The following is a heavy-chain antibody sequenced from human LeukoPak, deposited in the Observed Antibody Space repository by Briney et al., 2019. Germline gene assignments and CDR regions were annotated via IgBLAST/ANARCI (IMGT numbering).Heavy chain of an antibody. CDR2: IYTSGST. V-gene: IGHV4-4*07. Sequence: SETLSLTCTVSGGSISSYYWSWIRQPAGKGLEWIGRIYTSGSTNYNPSLKSRVTMSVDTSKNQFSLKLSSVTAADTAVYYCARSYYDSSGYSLFDYWGQGTLVTVSS. CDR1: GGSISSYY. D-gene: IGHD3-22*01. J-gene: IGHJ4*02. CDR3: ARSYYDSSGYSLFDY.